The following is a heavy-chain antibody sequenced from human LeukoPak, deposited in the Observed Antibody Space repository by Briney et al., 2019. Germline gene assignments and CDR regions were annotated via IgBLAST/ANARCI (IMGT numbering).Heavy chain of an antibody. CDR1: GVSITSYY. J-gene: IGHJ4*02. Sequence: SETLSLTCTVSGVSITSYYWISIRQPPGKGLERIGYIYYSGSTNYNPSLKSRVTISVDTSKNQFSLKLSSVTAANTAVYYCATQWLVTYYFDYWGQGTLVTVSS. D-gene: IGHD6-19*01. V-gene: IGHV4-59*01. CDR2: IYYSGST. CDR3: ATQWLVTYYFDY.